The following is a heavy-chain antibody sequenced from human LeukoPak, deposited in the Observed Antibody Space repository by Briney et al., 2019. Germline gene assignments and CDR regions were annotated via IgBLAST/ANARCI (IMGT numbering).Heavy chain of an antibody. D-gene: IGHD1-1*01. J-gene: IGHJ6*02. Sequence: GGSLRLSCAASGFTLSTTAMGWVRQAPGKGLEWLSVISGSGDNTVMSGSGENTYYADSVKGRFTISRDNSKNTLYVQMNSLRAEDTAVYYRTRDWRKAGMDVWGQGTTVTVSS. CDR3: TRDWRKAGMDV. CDR2: ISGSGDNTVMSGSGENT. CDR1: GFTLSTTA. V-gene: IGHV3-23*01.